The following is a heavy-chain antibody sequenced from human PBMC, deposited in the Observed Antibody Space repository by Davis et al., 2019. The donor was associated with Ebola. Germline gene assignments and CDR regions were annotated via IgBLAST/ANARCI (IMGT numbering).Heavy chain of an antibody. CDR3: TTQWLVLFARDY. CDR2: IRSKANSYAT. Sequence: GESLKISCAASVFTFSGSAMHWVRQASGKGLEWVGRIRSKANSYATAYAASVKGRFTISRDDSKNTAYLQMSSLKTEDTAVYYCTTQWLVLFARDYWGQGTRVTVSS. CDR1: VFTFSGSA. D-gene: IGHD6-19*01. J-gene: IGHJ4*02. V-gene: IGHV3-73*01.